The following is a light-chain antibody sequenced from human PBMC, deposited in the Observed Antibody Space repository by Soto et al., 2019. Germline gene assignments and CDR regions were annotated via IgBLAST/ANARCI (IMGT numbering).Light chain of an antibody. Sequence: EIVLTQSPGTLSLSPGDRATLSCRASQSVSRSYLAWYQQKPGQAPRLLLYGASSRAIGIPDRFSGSGSGTAFTLTISRLEPEDFAVYYCQQYGNSPLTLGGGTKVEIK. CDR1: QSVSRSY. CDR2: GAS. V-gene: IGKV3-20*01. J-gene: IGKJ4*01. CDR3: QQYGNSPLT.